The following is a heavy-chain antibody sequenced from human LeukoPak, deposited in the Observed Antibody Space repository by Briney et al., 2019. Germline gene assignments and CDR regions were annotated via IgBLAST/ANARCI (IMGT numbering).Heavy chain of an antibody. CDR3: ARGSSTTKGKFPNDY. D-gene: IGHD2-2*01. CDR1: GYTFTGYY. V-gene: IGHV1-2*02. Sequence: ASVKVSFKASGYTFTGYYMHWVRQAPGQGLEWMGWIKSNSGATEFAQKFQGRVTMTRDTSISTAYMELITLTSDDTAVYYCARGSSTTKGKFPNDYWGQGTLVTVSS. CDR2: IKSNSGAT. J-gene: IGHJ4*02.